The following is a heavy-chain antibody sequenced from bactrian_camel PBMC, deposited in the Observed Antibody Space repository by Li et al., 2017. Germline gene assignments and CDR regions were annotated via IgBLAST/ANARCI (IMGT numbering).Heavy chain of an antibody. CDR2: IITLGGTT. Sequence: HVQLVESGGGSVQAGESLRLSCEVSGSIDGTNCIGWFRQSPGKEREGFAAIITLGGTTYYDDSVTGRFTISQDNAKKTTYLQMDHLRTEDTASYVCAAQGPFVNSPRGVYCTPDPQYGTYGQGTQVTVS. J-gene: IGHJ4*01. D-gene: IGHD7*01. CDR1: GSIDGTNC. V-gene: IGHV3S54*01.